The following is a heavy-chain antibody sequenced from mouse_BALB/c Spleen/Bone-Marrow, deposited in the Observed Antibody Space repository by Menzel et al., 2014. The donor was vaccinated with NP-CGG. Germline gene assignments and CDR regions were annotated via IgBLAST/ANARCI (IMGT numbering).Heavy chain of an antibody. CDR2: IWSGGST. J-gene: IGHJ4*01. Sequence: VMLVESGPGLVQPSQSLSIPCTVSGFSLTSYGVHWVRQSPGKGLEWLGVIWSGGSTDYNAAFISRLSTSKDNSKSQVFFKMNSLQANDTAIYYCARRLRYYAMDYWGQGTSVTVSS. D-gene: IGHD2-2*01. V-gene: IGHV2-2*02. CDR3: ARRLRYYAMDY. CDR1: GFSLTSYG.